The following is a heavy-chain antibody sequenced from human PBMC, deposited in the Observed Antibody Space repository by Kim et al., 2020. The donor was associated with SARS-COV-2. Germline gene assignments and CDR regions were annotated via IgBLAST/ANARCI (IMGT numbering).Heavy chain of an antibody. Sequence: GRTYYTNSGKGRFLITRDHSKDMVSIQLTSLRGEDTAVYYCARVKSYYMDVWGKGTRVTVSS. CDR3: ARVKSYYMDV. J-gene: IGHJ6*03. V-gene: IGHV3-66*01. CDR2: GRT.